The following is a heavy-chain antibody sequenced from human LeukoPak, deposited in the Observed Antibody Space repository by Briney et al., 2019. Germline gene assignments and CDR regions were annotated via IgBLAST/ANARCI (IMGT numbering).Heavy chain of an antibody. V-gene: IGHV4-34*01. J-gene: IGHJ5*02. CDR2: INHSGST. Sequence: SETLSLTCAVYGGSFSGYYWSWIRQPPGKGLEWIVEINHSGSTNYNPSLKSRVTISVDTSKNQFSLKLSSVTAADTAVYYCARANGGSGSYPKTWFDPWGQGTLVTVSS. CDR1: GGSFSGYY. CDR3: ARANGGSGSYPKTWFDP. D-gene: IGHD3-10*01.